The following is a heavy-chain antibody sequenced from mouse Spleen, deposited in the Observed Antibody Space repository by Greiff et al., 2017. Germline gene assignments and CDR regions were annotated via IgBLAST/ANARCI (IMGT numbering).Heavy chain of an antibody. Sequence: QVQLKQPGAELVRPGSSVKLSCKASGYTFTSYWMHWVKQRPIQGLEWIGNIDPSDSETHYNQKFKDKATLTVDKSSSTAYMQLSSLTSEDSAVYYCARGGTVDYAMDYWGQGTSVTVSS. V-gene: IGHV1-52*01. D-gene: IGHD1-1*01. J-gene: IGHJ4*01. CDR2: IDPSDSET. CDR3: ARGGTVDYAMDY. CDR1: GYTFTSYW.